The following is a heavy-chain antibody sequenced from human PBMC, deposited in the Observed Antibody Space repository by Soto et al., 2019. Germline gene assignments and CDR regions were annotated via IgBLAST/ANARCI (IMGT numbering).Heavy chain of an antibody. CDR3: AKRGSTVQNVRFHY. CDR2: IYYSGST. CDR1: GGSISSSSYY. V-gene: IGHV4-39*01. J-gene: IGHJ4*02. Sequence: SETLSLTCTVSGGSISSSSYYWGWILQPPGKGLEWIGSIYYSGSTYYNPSLKRRVTISVDTSNTQFPLKQSSVTDANTAVYYFAKRGSTVQNVRFHYWGQGTLVTVSS. D-gene: IGHD3-10*01.